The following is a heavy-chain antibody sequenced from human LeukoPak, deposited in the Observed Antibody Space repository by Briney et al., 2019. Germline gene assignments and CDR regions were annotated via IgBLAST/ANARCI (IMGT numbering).Heavy chain of an antibody. V-gene: IGHV3-9*01. CDR3: AKAKEPYYDIDY. J-gene: IGHJ4*02. D-gene: IGHD3-22*01. CDR2: ISWNSGSI. CDR1: GFTFDDYA. Sequence: GGSLRLSCAASGFTFDDYAMHWVRQAPGKGLEWVSGISWNSGSIGYADSVKGRFTISRDNAKNSLYLQMNSLRAEDTALYYCAKAKEPYYDIDYWGQGTLVTVSS.